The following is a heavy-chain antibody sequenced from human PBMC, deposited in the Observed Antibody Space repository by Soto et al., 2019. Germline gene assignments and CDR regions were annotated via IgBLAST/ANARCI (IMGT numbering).Heavy chain of an antibody. J-gene: IGHJ4*02. CDR3: ARGGDSSGSWPRY. CDR2: VSSSSYI. D-gene: IGHD3-22*01. CDR1: GFTFSSYS. Sequence: GGSLRLSCAASGFTFSSYSMNWVRQAPGKGLEWVSSVSSSSYIYYADSVKGRFTISRDNAKNSLYLQMNSLRVEDTAVYYCARGGDSSGSWPRYWGQGTLVTVSS. V-gene: IGHV3-21*01.